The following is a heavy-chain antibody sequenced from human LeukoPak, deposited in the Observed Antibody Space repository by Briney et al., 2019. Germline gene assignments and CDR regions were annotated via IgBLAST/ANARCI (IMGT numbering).Heavy chain of an antibody. J-gene: IGHJ4*02. Sequence: PGGSLRPSCAASGFTFSSYGMHWVRQAPGKGLEWVAVISYDGSNKYYADSVKGRFTISRDNSKNTLYLQMNSLRAEDTAVYYCARVHSSSWWYFDYWGQGTLVTVSS. V-gene: IGHV3-30*03. CDR3: ARVHSSSWWYFDY. D-gene: IGHD6-13*01. CDR2: ISYDGSNK. CDR1: GFTFSSYG.